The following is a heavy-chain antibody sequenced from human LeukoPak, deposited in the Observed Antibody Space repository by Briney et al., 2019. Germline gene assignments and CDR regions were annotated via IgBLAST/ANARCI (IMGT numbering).Heavy chain of an antibody. CDR1: GFTFSSYS. J-gene: IGHJ5*02. CDR3: ASTMIVVVTLEYNWFDP. CDR2: ISSSSSYI. Sequence: GGSLRLSCAASGFTFSSYSMNWVRQAPGKGLEWVSSISSSSSYIYYADSVKGRFTISRDNAKNSLYLQMNSLGAEDTAVYYCASTMIVVVTLEYNWFDPWGQGTLVTVSS. D-gene: IGHD3-22*01. V-gene: IGHV3-21*01.